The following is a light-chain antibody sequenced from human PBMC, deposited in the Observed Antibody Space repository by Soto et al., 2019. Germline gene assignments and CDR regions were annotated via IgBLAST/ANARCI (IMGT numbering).Light chain of an antibody. CDR2: DAF. CDR1: RDVRSN. Sequence: IVLTQSPATLSLSPGERATLSCRASRDVRSNIAWYQQKPAQAPRLLIFDAFNRATGIPARFSGSGSGTDFTLTISSLQPEDFAVYYCQHRSDWQFTFGPGTKVDI. CDR3: QHRSDWQFT. J-gene: IGKJ3*01. V-gene: IGKV3-11*01.